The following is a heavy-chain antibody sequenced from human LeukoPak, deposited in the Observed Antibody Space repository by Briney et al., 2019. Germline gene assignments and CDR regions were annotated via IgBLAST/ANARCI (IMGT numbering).Heavy chain of an antibody. D-gene: IGHD3-22*01. CDR2: IYHSGST. Sequence: SETLSLTCAVSGGSISSGGYSWSWIRQPPGKGLEWIGYIYHSGSTYYNPSLKSRVTISVDRSKNQFSLKLSSVTAADTAVYYCARYVVAITKAFDIWGQGTMVTVSS. J-gene: IGHJ3*02. CDR1: GGSISSGGYS. V-gene: IGHV4-30-2*01. CDR3: ARYVVAITKAFDI.